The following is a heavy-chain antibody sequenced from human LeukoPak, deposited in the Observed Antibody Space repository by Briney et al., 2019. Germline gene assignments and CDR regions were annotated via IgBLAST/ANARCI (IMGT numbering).Heavy chain of an antibody. J-gene: IGHJ4*02. CDR2: VDPEDGKT. CDR1: GYTFTDYY. D-gene: IGHD3-16*01. Sequence: GATVKISCKASGYTFTDYYMHWVQQAPGKGLEWMGRVDPEDGKTMYAEKFQGRVTITADTSTDTTYMELTSLRSEDTAVYFCAQSRLFGLLDYWGQGTLVTVSS. V-gene: IGHV1-69-2*01. CDR3: AQSRLFGLLDY.